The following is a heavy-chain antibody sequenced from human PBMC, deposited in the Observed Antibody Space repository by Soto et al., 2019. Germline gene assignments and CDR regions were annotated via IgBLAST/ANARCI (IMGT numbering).Heavy chain of an antibody. Sequence: SETLSLTCTVSGGSISSGGYYWSWIRQHPGKGLEWIGYIYYSGSTYYNPSLKSRVTISVDTSKNQFSLKLSSVTAADTAVYYCARGDTAMVRAFDYWGQGTLVTVSS. CDR3: ARGDTAMVRAFDY. V-gene: IGHV4-31*03. CDR2: IYYSGST. J-gene: IGHJ4*02. CDR1: GGSISSGGYY. D-gene: IGHD5-18*01.